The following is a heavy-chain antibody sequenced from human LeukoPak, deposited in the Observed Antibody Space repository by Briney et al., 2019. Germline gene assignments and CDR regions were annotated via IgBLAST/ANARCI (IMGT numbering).Heavy chain of an antibody. CDR3: ARHSGSGSLLRPFDP. Sequence: PSETLSLTCTVSGDSVTSGGFYWAWLRQPPGKGLEWMATVYYTGSTYYNPSLKSRVTISIDTSKNHFSLKLRSVVAPDTAVYYCARHSGSGSLLRPFDPWGQGTLVTVSS. V-gene: IGHV4-39*02. J-gene: IGHJ5*02. CDR2: VYYTGST. D-gene: IGHD3-10*01. CDR1: GDSVTSGGFY.